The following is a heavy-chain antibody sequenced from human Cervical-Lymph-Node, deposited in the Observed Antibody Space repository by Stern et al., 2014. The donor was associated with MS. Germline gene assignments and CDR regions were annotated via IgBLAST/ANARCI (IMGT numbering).Heavy chain of an antibody. J-gene: IGHJ6*02. CDR3: ARTLLPDYYYYYGMDV. CDR2: ISYSGST. Sequence: VQLVESGPGLVKPSETLSLTCTVSGGSISSYYWSWIRQPPGKGLEWIGYISYSGSTNYNPSLKSRVTISVDTSKNQFSLKLSSVTAADTAVYYCARTLLPDYYYYYGMDVWGQGTTVTVSS. V-gene: IGHV4-59*01. CDR1: GGSISSYY. D-gene: IGHD3-22*01.